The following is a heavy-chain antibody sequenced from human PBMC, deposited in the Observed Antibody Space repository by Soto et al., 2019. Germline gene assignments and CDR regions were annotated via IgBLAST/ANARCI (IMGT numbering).Heavy chain of an antibody. CDR3: ANLNWGWLDINWFDP. V-gene: IGHV1-69*02. CDR1: GGTFSSYT. CDR2: IIPILGIA. Sequence: SVKVSCKASGGTFSSYTISWVRQAPGQGLEWMGRIIPILGIANYAQKFQGRVTITADKSTSTAYMELSSLRSEDTAVYYCANLNWGWLDINWFDPWGQGTLVTVSS. J-gene: IGHJ5*02. D-gene: IGHD3-16*01.